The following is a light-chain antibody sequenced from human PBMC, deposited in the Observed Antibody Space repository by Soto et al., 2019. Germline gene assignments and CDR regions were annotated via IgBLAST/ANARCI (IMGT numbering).Light chain of an antibody. Sequence: EIVLTQSPGTLSLSPGERATHSCRASQSVSSSYLAWYQQKPGQAPRLLMYGASSRASGVPDRFSASGSGTDFTLTISRLQPEDFAVYYCQQYGPSLWTFGQGTKVDIK. CDR2: GAS. J-gene: IGKJ1*01. V-gene: IGKV3-20*01. CDR3: QQYGPSLWT. CDR1: QSVSSSY.